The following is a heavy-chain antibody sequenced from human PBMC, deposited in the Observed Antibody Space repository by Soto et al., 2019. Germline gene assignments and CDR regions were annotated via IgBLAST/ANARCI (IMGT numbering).Heavy chain of an antibody. CDR2: IIPIFGTA. Sequence: QVQLVQSGAEVKKPGSSVKVSCKASGGTFSSYAISWVRKAPGQGLEWMGGIIPIFGTANYAKKFQGRVKITVDESTSTADMELSSLRSEDTAVYYCAGAVVDYIWTGPFDYWGQGTLVTVSS. V-gene: IGHV1-69*01. CDR1: GGTFSSYA. CDR3: AGAVVDYIWTGPFDY. D-gene: IGHD3-9*01. J-gene: IGHJ4*02.